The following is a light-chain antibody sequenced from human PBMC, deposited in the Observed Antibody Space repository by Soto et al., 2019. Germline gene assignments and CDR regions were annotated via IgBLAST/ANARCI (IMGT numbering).Light chain of an antibody. V-gene: IGKV3-15*01. CDR2: GAS. Sequence: ELVMTQSPVTLSVSPGERATLSCRASQSVSNNLAWYQQKPGQAPSLLIYGASTRATGIPARFSGSGSGTEFTLTISSLQSEDFAVYYCQQYNNWPPFTFCQGTRLEIK. CDR3: QQYNNWPPFT. J-gene: IGKJ5*01. CDR1: QSVSNN.